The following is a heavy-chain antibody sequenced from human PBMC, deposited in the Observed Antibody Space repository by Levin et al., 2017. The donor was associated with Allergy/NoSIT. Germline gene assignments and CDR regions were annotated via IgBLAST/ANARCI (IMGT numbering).Heavy chain of an antibody. Sequence: GESLKISCAASGFTFSSYSMNWVRQAPGKGLEWVSYISSSSSTIYYADSVKGRFTISRDNAKNSLYLQMNSLRAEDTAVYYCARDSGSSWSYYYYYMDVWGKGTTVTVSS. CDR1: GFTFSSYS. CDR3: ARDSGSSWSYYYYYMDV. V-gene: IGHV3-48*04. D-gene: IGHD6-13*01. CDR2: ISSSSSTI. J-gene: IGHJ6*03.